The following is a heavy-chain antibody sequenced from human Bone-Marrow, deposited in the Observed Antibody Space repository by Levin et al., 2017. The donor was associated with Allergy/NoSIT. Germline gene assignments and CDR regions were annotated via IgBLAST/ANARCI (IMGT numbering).Heavy chain of an antibody. Sequence: HSQTLSLTCTVSGYSISSGYYWGWIRQPPGKGLEWIGSIYHSGSTYYNPSLKSRVTISVDTSKNQFSLKLSSVTAADTAVYYCAGSTGGPDDAFDIWGQGTMVTVSS. CDR1: GYSISSGYY. D-gene: IGHD7-27*01. CDR3: AGSTGGPDDAFDI. V-gene: IGHV4-38-2*02. CDR2: IYHSGST. J-gene: IGHJ3*02.